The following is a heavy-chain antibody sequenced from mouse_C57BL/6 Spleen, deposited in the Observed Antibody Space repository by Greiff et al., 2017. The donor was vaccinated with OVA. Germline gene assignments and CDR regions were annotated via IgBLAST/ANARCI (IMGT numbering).Heavy chain of an antibody. CDR3: ARSASANWDYFDY. D-gene: IGHD4-1*01. CDR2: IYPRSGNT. J-gene: IGHJ2*01. CDR1: GYTFTSYG. V-gene: IGHV1-81*01. Sequence: VQLQQSGAELARPGASVKLSCKASGYTFTSYGISWVKQRTGQGLEWIGEIYPRSGNTYYNEKFKGKATLTADKSSSTAYMELRSLTSEDSAVYFCARSASANWDYFDYWGKGTTLTVSS.